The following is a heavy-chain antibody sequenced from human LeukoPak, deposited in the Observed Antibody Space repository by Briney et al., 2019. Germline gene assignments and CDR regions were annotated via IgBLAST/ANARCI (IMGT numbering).Heavy chain of an antibody. D-gene: IGHD3-3*01. Sequence: SETLSLTCTVSGGSISSHYWSWIRQPPGKGLEWIGYIYYSGSTNYNPSLKSRVTISVDTSKNQFSLKLSSVTAADMAVYYCVRSADYVFWSGYPDYYYMDVWGKGTTVTVSS. V-gene: IGHV4-59*11. CDR2: IYYSGST. J-gene: IGHJ6*03. CDR3: VRSADYVFWSGYPDYYYMDV. CDR1: GGSISSHY.